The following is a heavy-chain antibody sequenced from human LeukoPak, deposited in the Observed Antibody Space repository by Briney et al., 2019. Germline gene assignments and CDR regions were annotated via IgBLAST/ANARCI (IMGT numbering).Heavy chain of an antibody. CDR1: GFTFSSYA. J-gene: IGHJ4*02. CDR2: ISGGGGTT. D-gene: IGHD3-22*01. Sequence: GSLRLSCAASGFTFSSYAMSWVRQAPGKGLEWVSGISGGGGTTYYADPVKGRFTISRDNSKNTLDLQMNSLRAEDTAVYYCAKYYYGGSGFSFDYWGQGTLVTVSS. CDR3: AKYYYGGSGFSFDY. V-gene: IGHV3-23*01.